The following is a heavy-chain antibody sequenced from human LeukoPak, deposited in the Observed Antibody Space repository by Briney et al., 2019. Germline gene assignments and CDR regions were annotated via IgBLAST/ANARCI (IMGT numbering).Heavy chain of an antibody. Sequence: GESLKISCKGSGYSFTSYWIGWVRQMPGKGLEWMGIIYPGDSDTRYSPSFQGQVTISADKSISTAYLQWSSLKASDTAMYYCARRAGGSRSQKGHYGMDVWGQGTTVTVSS. J-gene: IGHJ6*02. V-gene: IGHV5-51*01. CDR2: IYPGDSDT. CDR3: ARRAGGSRSQKGHYGMDV. CDR1: GYSFTSYW. D-gene: IGHD6-13*01.